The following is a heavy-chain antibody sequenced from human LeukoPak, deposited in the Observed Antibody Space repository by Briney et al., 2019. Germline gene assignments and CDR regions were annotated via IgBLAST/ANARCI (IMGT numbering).Heavy chain of an antibody. CDR2: IYYSGST. CDR1: GGSISSGGYY. J-gene: IGHJ6*02. V-gene: IGHV4-31*03. CDR3: ARERYYDSSGYYYGMDV. Sequence: SETLSLTCTVSGGSISSGGYYWSWIRQHPGKGLEWIGYIYYSGSTYHNPSLKSRVTISVDTSKNQFSLKLSSVTAADTAVYYCARERYYDSSGYYYGMDVWGRGTPVTVSS. D-gene: IGHD3-22*01.